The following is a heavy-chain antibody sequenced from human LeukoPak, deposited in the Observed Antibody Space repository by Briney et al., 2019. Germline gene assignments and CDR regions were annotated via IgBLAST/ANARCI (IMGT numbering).Heavy chain of an antibody. CDR2: IKQDGSEK. J-gene: IGHJ4*02. Sequence: PGGSLRLSCAASGFTFSSYWMSWVRQAPGKGLEWVANIKQDGSEKYYVDSVKGRFTISRDNAKNSLYLQMNSLRAEDTAVYYCAREGGRGSYSGTFDYWGQGTLVTVSS. CDR1: GFTFSSYW. D-gene: IGHD1-26*01. V-gene: IGHV3-7*01. CDR3: AREGGRGSYSGTFDY.